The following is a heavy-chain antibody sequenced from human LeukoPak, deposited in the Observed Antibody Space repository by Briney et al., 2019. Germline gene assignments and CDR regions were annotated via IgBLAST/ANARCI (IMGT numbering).Heavy chain of an antibody. CDR2: IYYSGST. V-gene: IGHV4-59*01. CDR1: GGSISSYY. D-gene: IGHD5-12*01. J-gene: IGHJ6*03. CDR3: ASSGYAFYYMDV. Sequence: ASETLSLTCSDSGGSISSYYWSWILQPPRNGLEWIGYIYYSGSTNYNPSLKSRVTISVDTSKNQFSLKLSSVTAADTAVYYCASSGYAFYYMDVWGKGTTVTISS.